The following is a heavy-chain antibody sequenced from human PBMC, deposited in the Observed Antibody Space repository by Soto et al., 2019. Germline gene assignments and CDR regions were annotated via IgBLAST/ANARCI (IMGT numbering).Heavy chain of an antibody. CDR2: IYYSWST. D-gene: IGHD6-19*01. CDR3: ARFPASSGWEIDY. CDR1: GGSISSGDYY. Sequence: QVQLQESGPGLVKPSQTLSLTCTVSGGSISSGDYYWSWIRQPPGKGLEWLGYIYYSWSTYYNPSLKMRVTISVDTSNNQFSLKLSSVTAADTAVYYCARFPASSGWEIDYWGQGTLVTVSS. J-gene: IGHJ4*02. V-gene: IGHV4-30-4*01.